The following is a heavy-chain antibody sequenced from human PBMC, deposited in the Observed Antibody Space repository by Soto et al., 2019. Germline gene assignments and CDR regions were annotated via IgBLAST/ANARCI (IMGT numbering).Heavy chain of an antibody. J-gene: IGHJ4*02. CDR3: AREHYDSSGYYRIAS. V-gene: IGHV3-30-3*01. CDR2: IGYDGSLE. CDR1: GFTFSGYA. D-gene: IGHD3-22*01. Sequence: QVQLVESGGGVAQPGRSLRVSCAASGFTFSGYAMHWVRQAPGKGLEWVAIIGYDGSLESYAESVKGRFTISRDNSNNTLFLLMISLPPEDTAVYYCAREHYDSSGYYRIASGGQGTLVTVSS.